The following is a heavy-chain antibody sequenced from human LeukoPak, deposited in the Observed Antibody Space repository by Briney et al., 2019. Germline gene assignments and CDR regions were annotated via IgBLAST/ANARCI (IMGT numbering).Heavy chain of an antibody. CDR1: GYTFTGYY. V-gene: IGHV1-2*02. CDR3: ARGQYIYGFNGDYFDY. D-gene: IGHD5-18*01. Sequence: ASVKVSCKASGYTFTGYYMHWVRQAPGQGLEWMGWINPNSGGTNYAQKFQGRVTMTRDTSISTAYMELSRLRSDDTAVYYCARGQYIYGFNGDYFDYWGQGTLVTVSS. J-gene: IGHJ4*02. CDR2: INPNSGGT.